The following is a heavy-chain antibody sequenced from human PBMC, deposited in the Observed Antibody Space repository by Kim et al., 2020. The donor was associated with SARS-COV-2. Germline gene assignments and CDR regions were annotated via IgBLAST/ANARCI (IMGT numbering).Heavy chain of an antibody. CDR3: ASLGWELPRLGVDY. J-gene: IGHJ4*02. CDR2: ISSSSSTI. V-gene: IGHV3-48*02. Sequence: GGSLRLSCAASGFTFSSYSMNWVRQAPGKGLEWVSYISSSSSTIYYADSVKGRFTISRDNAKNSLYLQMVSLRDEDTAVYYCASLGWELPRLGVDYWGQGTLVTVSS. CDR1: GFTFSSYS. D-gene: IGHD1-26*01.